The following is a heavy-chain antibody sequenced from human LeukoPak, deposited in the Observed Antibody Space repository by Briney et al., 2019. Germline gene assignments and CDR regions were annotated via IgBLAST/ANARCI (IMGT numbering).Heavy chain of an antibody. CDR3: ASLVVITSGAFDI. V-gene: IGHV4-39*01. Sequence: SETLSLTCTVSVGCISSSSYYWGWIRQPPGKWLEWVESIYYSGSPYYNPSVKSRVTIFVDTSKIQFSLKPGSVTAADTAVYYCASLVVITSGAFDIWGQGTMVTVSS. CDR2: IYYSGSP. D-gene: IGHD3-22*01. J-gene: IGHJ3*02. CDR1: VGCISSSSYY.